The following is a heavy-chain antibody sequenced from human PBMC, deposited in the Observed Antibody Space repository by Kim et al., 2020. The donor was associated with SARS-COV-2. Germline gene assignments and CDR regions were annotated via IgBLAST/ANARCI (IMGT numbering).Heavy chain of an antibody. J-gene: IGHJ4*02. V-gene: IGHV1-69*13. D-gene: IGHD1-1*01. CDR1: GGTFSSYA. CDR2: IIPIFGTA. Sequence: SVKVSCKASGGTFSSYAISWVRQAPGQGLEWMGGIIPIFGTANYAQKFQGRVTITADESTSTAYMELSSLRSEDTAVYYCARSTTDWKKVDYFDYWGQGTLVTVSS. CDR3: ARSTTDWKKVDYFDY.